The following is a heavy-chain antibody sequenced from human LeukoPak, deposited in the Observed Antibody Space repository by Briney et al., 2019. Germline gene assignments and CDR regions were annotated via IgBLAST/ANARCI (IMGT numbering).Heavy chain of an antibody. CDR2: IRSKALYGTS. J-gene: IGHJ4*02. CDR3: VRESVRDYYFDY. Sequence: GGSPRLSCRGSGFRFGGYALSWVRQAPGKGLEWVGFIRSKALYGTSEYAASVEGRFTISRDDSNSIAYLQMNSLKTEDTAVYFCVRESVRDYYFDYWGQGTLVTVSS. D-gene: IGHD3-10*02. CDR1: GFRFGGYA. V-gene: IGHV3-49*04.